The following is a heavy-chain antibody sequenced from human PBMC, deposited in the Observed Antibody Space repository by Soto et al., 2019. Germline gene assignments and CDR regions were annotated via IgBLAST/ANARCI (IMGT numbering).Heavy chain of an antibody. CDR2: IYYSGST. CDR1: GGSISSYY. J-gene: IGHJ3*02. D-gene: IGHD6-13*01. CDR3: ARVSGGQQLVDAFDI. Sequence: SETLSLTCTVSGGSISSYYWSWIRQPPGKGLEWIGYIYYSGSTNYNPSLKSRVTISVDTSKNQFSLKLSPVTAADTAGYSCARVSGGQQLVDAFDIWGQGTMVTVSS. V-gene: IGHV4-59*01.